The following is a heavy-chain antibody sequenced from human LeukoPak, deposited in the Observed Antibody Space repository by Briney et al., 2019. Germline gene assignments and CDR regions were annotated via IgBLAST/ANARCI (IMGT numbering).Heavy chain of an antibody. V-gene: IGHV3-48*01. D-gene: IGHD1-26*01. CDR1: GFTFSSYE. CDR3: ARGISELDY. CDR2: ISSGSTTI. J-gene: IGHJ4*02. Sequence: GGSLRLSCAASGFTFSSYEMNWVRQAPGKGLEWASYISSGSTTIYYADSVKGRFTISRDNAKNSLYLQMNSLRAEDTAVYYCARGISELDYWGQGTLVTVSS.